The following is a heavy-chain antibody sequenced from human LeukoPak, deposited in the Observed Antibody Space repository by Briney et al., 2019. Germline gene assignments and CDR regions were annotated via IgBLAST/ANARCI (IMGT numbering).Heavy chain of an antibody. CDR1: GYTFTGYY. D-gene: IGHD6-13*01. J-gene: IGHJ5*02. CDR2: INPNSGGT. CDR3: ARDVQQLVQRGRNWFDP. V-gene: IGHV1-2*02. Sequence: ASVKVSCKASGYTFTGYYMHWVRQAPGQGLEWMGWINPNSGGTNYAQKFQGRVTMTRDTSISTAYMELSRLRSDDTAVYYCARDVQQLVQRGRNWFDPWGQGTLVTVSS.